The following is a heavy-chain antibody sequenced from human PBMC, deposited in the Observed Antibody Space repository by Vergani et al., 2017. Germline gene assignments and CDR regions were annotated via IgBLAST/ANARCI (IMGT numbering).Heavy chain of an antibody. CDR3: ARDRDGSWXFDL. D-gene: IGHD5-24*01. J-gene: IGHJ2*01. V-gene: IGHV1-69*08. CDR1: GGTFSSYT. CDR2: IIPILGIA. Sequence: QVQLVQSGAEVKKPGSSVKVSCKASGGTFSSYTISWVRQAPGQGLEWMGRIIPILGIANYAQKFQGRVTITADKSTSTAYMELSSLRSEDTAVYYCARDRDGSWXFDLWGRGTLVTVSS.